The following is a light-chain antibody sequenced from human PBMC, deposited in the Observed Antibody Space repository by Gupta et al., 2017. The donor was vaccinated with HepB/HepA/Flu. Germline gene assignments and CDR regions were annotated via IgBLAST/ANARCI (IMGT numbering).Light chain of an antibody. V-gene: IGLV2-14*03. J-gene: IGLJ2*01. CDR2: DVS. CDR1: SSDVGGYNY. Sequence: QSALTQPASVSGSPGQSITISCTGTSSDVGGYNYVSWYQQHPGQAPKLMLYDVSNRPSGVSNRFSGSKSGNTASLTISGLQAEDEADYYCSSYTSSSTVVFGGGTKLTVL. CDR3: SSYTSSSTVV.